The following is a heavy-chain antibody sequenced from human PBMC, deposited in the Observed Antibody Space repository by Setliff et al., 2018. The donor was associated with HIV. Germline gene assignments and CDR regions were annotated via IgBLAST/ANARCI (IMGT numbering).Heavy chain of an antibody. CDR1: GYSISSGYY. J-gene: IGHJ4*02. CDR2: IYYSGSI. CDR3: ARGPYYYDSSGYYYFDY. Sequence: ASETLSLTCPVSGYSISSGYYWGWIRQPPGKGLEWIGSIYYSGSIYYNPSLKSRVTISVDTSKNQFSLKLSSVTAADTAVYYCARGPYYYDSSGYYYFDYWGQGTLVTVSS. D-gene: IGHD3-22*01. V-gene: IGHV4-38-2*02.